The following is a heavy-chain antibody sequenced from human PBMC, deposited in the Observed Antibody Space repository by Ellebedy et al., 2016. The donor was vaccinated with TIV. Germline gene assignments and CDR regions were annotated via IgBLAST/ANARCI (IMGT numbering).Heavy chain of an antibody. Sequence: SETLSLTXVASDDAISTTNSWWSWVRQPPGKGREWIGEIFHTGVTNYNPSIWSRVTMSVDKSRSQLSLHLTSVTAADTAVYYCVKVAAYCLEYWGQGTLVTVSS. CDR3: VKVAAYCLEY. J-gene: IGHJ4*02. D-gene: IGHD2-8*02. CDR1: DDAISTTNSW. V-gene: IGHV4/OR15-8*01. CDR2: IFHTGVT.